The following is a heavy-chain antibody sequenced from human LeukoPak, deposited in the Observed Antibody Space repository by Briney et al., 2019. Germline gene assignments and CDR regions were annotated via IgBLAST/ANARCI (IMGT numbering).Heavy chain of an antibody. CDR1: GYSISSGYY. V-gene: IGHV4-38-2*01. CDR2: IYHSGST. CDR3: AIDQISTVTNPGDYYYYYYGMDV. Sequence: PSETLSLTCAVSGYSISSGYYWGWIRQPPGKGPEWIGSIYHSGSTYYNPSLKSRVTISVDTSKNQFSLKLSSVTAADTAVYYCAIDQISTVTNPGDYYYYYYGMDVWGKGTTVTVPS. J-gene: IGHJ6*04. D-gene: IGHD4-17*01.